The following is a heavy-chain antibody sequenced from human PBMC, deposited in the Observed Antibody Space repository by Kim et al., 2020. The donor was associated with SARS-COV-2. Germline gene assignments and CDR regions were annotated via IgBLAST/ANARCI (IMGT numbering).Heavy chain of an antibody. V-gene: IGHV4-59*08. D-gene: IGHD3-3*01. Sequence: SETLSLTCTVSGGSISSYYWSWIRQPPGKGLEWIGYIYYSGSTNYNPSLKSRVTISVDTSKNQFSLKLSSVTAADTAVYYCARQPGGIFGVVRSYFDYWGQGTLVTVSS. J-gene: IGHJ4*02. CDR2: IYYSGST. CDR3: ARQPGGIFGVVRSYFDY. CDR1: GGSISSYY.